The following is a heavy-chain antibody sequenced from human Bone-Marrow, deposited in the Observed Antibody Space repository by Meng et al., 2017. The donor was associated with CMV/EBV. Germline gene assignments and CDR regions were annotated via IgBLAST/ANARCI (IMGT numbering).Heavy chain of an antibody. V-gene: IGHV3-21*01. D-gene: IGHD6-6*01. CDR3: AGTIEYRSSYHYYYGMDV. J-gene: IGHJ6*01. CDR2: ISSSSSYI. Sequence: GESLKISCAASGFTFSGYSMNWVRQAPGKGLEWVSCISSSSSYIYYADSMKGRFTISRDNAKNSLYLQMNSLRAEDTAVYYCAGTIEYRSSYHYYYGMDVWGQGTTVTVSS. CDR1: GFTFSGYS.